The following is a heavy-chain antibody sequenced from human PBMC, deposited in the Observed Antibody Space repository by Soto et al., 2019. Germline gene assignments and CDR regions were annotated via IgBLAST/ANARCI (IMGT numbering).Heavy chain of an antibody. J-gene: IGHJ6*02. D-gene: IGHD1-1*01. Sequence: PGGSLRLSCAASGLTFNMNGMHWVRQSPGKGLEWVAVIWYDGSKEYYSDSVKGRFNISRDSSKNMLYLQMNSVRVEDTAVYFCARDRSAGNYSAYGMDAWGQGITVTVSS. CDR3: ARDRSAGNYSAYGMDA. CDR2: IWYDGSKE. CDR1: GLTFNMNG. V-gene: IGHV3-33*01.